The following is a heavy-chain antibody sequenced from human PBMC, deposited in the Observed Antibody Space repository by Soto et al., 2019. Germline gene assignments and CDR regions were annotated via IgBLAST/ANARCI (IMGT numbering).Heavy chain of an antibody. Sequence: QVQLVQSGAEVKKPGSSVKVSCKASGGTFSSYAISWVRQAPGQGLEWMGGIIPIFGTANYAQKFQGRVTXTXEXSPXTAYMELSSLRSEDTAVYYCARDAVPGYGDYHLDYWGQGTLVTVSS. CDR3: ARDAVPGYGDYHLDY. D-gene: IGHD4-17*01. J-gene: IGHJ4*02. CDR2: IIPIFGTA. CDR1: GGTFSSYA. V-gene: IGHV1-69*05.